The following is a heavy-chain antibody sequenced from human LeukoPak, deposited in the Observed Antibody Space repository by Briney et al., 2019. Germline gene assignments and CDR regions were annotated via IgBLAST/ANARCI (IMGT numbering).Heavy chain of an antibody. CDR2: INHSGST. D-gene: IGHD3-10*01. J-gene: IGHJ6*03. CDR3: ARHGYGSGSYYYYYYMDV. V-gene: IGHV4-34*01. CDR1: GFTFSSYE. Sequence: GSLRLSCAVSGFTFSSYEMNWVRQAPGKGLEWIGEINHSGSTNYNPSLKSRVTISVDTSKNQFSLKLSSVTAADTAVYYCARHGYGSGSYYYYYYMDVWGKGTTVTISS.